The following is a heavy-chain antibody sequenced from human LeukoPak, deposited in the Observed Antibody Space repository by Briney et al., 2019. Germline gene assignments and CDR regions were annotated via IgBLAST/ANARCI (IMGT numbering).Heavy chain of an antibody. D-gene: IGHD2-2*01. CDR3: ARQKVAAALEY. J-gene: IGHJ4*02. Sequence: SETLSLTCAVSGGPISSSNWWSWVRQPPGKGLEWIGEIYHSGSTNYNPSLKSRVTISVDKSKNQFSLKLSPVTAADTAVYYCARQKVAAALEYWGQGTLVTVSS. V-gene: IGHV4-4*02. CDR2: IYHSGST. CDR1: GGPISSSNW.